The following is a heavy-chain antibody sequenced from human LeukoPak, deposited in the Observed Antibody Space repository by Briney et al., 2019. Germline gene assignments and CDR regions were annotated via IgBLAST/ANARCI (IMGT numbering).Heavy chain of an antibody. J-gene: IGHJ5*02. V-gene: IGHV1-69*04. D-gene: IGHD3-3*01. CDR2: IIPILGIA. CDR3: ARDSTISRTGGFDP. CDR1: GGTFSSYA. Sequence: SVKVSCKASGGTFSSYAISWVRQAPGQGLEWMGRIIPILGIANYAQKFQGRVTITADKSTSTAYMELSSLRSEDTAVYYCARDSTISRTGGFDPLGQGTLVTVSS.